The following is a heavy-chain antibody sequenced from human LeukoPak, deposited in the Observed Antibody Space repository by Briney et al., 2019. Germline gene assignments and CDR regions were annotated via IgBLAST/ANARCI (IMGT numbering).Heavy chain of an antibody. D-gene: IGHD2-2*01. CDR1: GFTFSSYG. Sequence: GGSLRLSCAASGFTFSSYGMHWVRQAPGKGLEWVAVMWYDGSNKYYTDSAKGRFTISRDDSENTLYLQMNSLRAEDTAVYYCARARESCTSTSCYLGGCGYWGQGTLVTVSS. CDR3: ARARESCTSTSCYLGGCGY. CDR2: MWYDGSNK. J-gene: IGHJ4*02. V-gene: IGHV3-33*01.